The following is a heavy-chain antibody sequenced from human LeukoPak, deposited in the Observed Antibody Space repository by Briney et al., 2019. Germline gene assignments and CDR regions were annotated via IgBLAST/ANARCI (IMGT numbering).Heavy chain of an antibody. Sequence: SSVKVSCQASGGTFSSYAISWVRQAPGQGLEWMGRIIPIFGIANYAQKFQGRVTITADKSTSTAYMELSSLRSEDTAVYYCARALITICGVVPKYYYYGMDVWGQGTTVTVSS. J-gene: IGHJ6*02. D-gene: IGHD3-3*01. CDR2: IIPIFGIA. CDR3: ARALITICGVVPKYYYYGMDV. V-gene: IGHV1-69*04. CDR1: GGTFSSYA.